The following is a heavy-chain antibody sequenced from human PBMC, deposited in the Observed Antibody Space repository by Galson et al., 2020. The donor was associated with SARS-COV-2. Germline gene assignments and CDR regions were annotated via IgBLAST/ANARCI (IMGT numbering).Heavy chain of an antibody. Sequence: SETLSLTCTVSGDSIDTGSYYWSWIRQPAGEGLEWIARIYTSGITNYNPSLKSRLTISMDTSKNQFSLRVSSVTAADTAVYYCARANYNDDSNGPYFDYWGQGILVTVS. CDR2: IYTSGIT. J-gene: IGHJ4*02. CDR3: ARANYNDDSNGPYFDY. CDR1: GDSIDTGSYY. V-gene: IGHV4-61*02. D-gene: IGHD3-22*01.